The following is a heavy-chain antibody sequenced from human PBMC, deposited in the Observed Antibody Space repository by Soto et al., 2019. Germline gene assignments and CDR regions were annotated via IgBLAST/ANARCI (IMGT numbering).Heavy chain of an antibody. D-gene: IGHD3-3*01. CDR3: ARTGESYYDFWSGYSHWFDP. CDR1: GGSFSGYY. Sequence: PSETLSLTCAVYGGSFSGYYWSWIRQPPGKGLEWIGEINHSGSTNYNPSLKSRVTISVDTSKNQFSLKLSSVTAADTAVYYCARTGESYYDFWSGYSHWFDPWGQGTLVTVSS. CDR2: INHSGST. J-gene: IGHJ5*02. V-gene: IGHV4-34*01.